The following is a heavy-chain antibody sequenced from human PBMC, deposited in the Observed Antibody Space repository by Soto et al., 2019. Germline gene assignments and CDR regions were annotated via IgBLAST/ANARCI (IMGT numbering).Heavy chain of an antibody. CDR1: GFTFSSYS. CDR3: AREFHPPAPAIWFGELWYFDY. D-gene: IGHD3-10*01. J-gene: IGHJ4*02. Sequence: GGSLRLSCAASGFTFSSYSMNWVRQAPGKGLEWVSYISSSSSTIYYADSVKGRFTISRDNAKNSLYLQMNSLRDEDTAVYYCAREFHPPAPAIWFGELWYFDYWGQGTLVTVSS. V-gene: IGHV3-48*02. CDR2: ISSSSSTI.